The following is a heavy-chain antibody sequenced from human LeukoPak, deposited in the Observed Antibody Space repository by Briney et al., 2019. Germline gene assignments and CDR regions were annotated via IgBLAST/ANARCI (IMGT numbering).Heavy chain of an antibody. J-gene: IGHJ3*02. V-gene: IGHV4-34*01. D-gene: IGHD1-1*01. CDR2: INHSGST. CDR1: GGSFSGYY. CDR3: ARGTTPDAFDI. Sequence: PSETLSPTCAVYGGSFSGYYWRWIRQPPGKGLEWIGEINHSGSTNYNPSLQRRVNISVDTSKNDFSLKLSSVTAADTAVYYCARGTTPDAFDIWGQGTMVTVSS.